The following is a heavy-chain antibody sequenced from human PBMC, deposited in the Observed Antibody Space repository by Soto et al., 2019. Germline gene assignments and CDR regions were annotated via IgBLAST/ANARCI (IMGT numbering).Heavy chain of an antibody. CDR1: GGSISSYY. J-gene: IGHJ6*03. D-gene: IGHD3-3*01. Sequence: SETLSLTCTVSGGSISSYYWSWIRQPPGKGLEWIGYIYYSGSTNYNPSLKSRVTISVDTSKNQFSLKLSSVTAADTAVYYCARGVDPITIFGVSPYYYYYYMDVWGKGTTVTVSS. CDR3: ARGVDPITIFGVSPYYYYYYMDV. CDR2: IYYSGST. V-gene: IGHV4-59*01.